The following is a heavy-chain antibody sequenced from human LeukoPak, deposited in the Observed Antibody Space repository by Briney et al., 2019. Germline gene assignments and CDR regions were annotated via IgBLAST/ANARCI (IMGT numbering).Heavy chain of an antibody. J-gene: IGHJ6*03. CDR3: ARGSYSSSWLDAYYYYMDV. CDR1: GGSISSHY. Sequence: SETLSLTCTVSGGSISSHYWSWIRQPPGKGVEWIGYIYYSGSTNYNPSLKSRVTISVATSKNHFSLKLRSVTAADTAVYYCARGSYSSSWLDAYYYYMDVWGKGTTVTISS. CDR2: IYYSGST. D-gene: IGHD6-13*01. V-gene: IGHV4-59*11.